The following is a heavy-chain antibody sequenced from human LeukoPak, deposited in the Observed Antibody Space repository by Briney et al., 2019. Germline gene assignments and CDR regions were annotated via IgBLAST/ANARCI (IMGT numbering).Heavy chain of an antibody. CDR3: ARAGASMAAAGTLKYYFDY. Sequence: SSETLSLTCAVYGGSFSGYYWGWIRQPPGKGLEWIGEINHSGSTNYNPSLKSRVTISVDTSKNQFSLKLSSVTAADTAVYYCARAGASMAAAGTLKYYFDYWGQGTLVTVSS. CDR1: GGSFSGYY. V-gene: IGHV4-34*01. D-gene: IGHD6-13*01. J-gene: IGHJ4*02. CDR2: INHSGST.